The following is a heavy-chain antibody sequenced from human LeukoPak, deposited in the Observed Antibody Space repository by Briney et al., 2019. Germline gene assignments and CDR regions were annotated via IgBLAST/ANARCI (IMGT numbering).Heavy chain of an antibody. CDR3: ARGGGMLYSSSSVYYFDY. CDR2: IYYSGST. CDR1: GGSISSGSYY. V-gene: IGHV4-61*01. J-gene: IGHJ4*02. Sequence: SQTLSLTCTVSGGSISSGSYYWSWIRQPPGKGLEWIGYIYYSGSTNNNPSLKSRVTISVDTSKNQVSLKLSSVTAADTAVYYCARGGGMLYSSSSVYYFDYWGQGTLVTVSS. D-gene: IGHD6-6*01.